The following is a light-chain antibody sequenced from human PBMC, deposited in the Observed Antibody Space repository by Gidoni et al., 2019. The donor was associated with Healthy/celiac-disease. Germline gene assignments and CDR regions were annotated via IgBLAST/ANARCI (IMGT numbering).Light chain of an antibody. Sequence: PRTNATISCTGRSSNTGNNYVSWYQQLPGTAPKLLIYDNNKRPSGSPDRFSGSKSGTSATLGITGLQTGDEADYYCGTWDSSLSAVVFGGGTKLTAL. CDR2: DNN. V-gene: IGLV1-51*01. CDR1: SSNTGNNY. CDR3: GTWDSSLSAVV. J-gene: IGLJ2*01.